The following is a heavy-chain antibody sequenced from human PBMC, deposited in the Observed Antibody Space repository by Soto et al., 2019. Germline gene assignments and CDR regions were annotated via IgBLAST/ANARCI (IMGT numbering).Heavy chain of an antibody. Sequence: PGGSLRLSCAASGFTFSSYAMTWVRQAPGKGLEWVSTISGTGTTTYYADPVKGRFTISRDNSKNTLYLQMNSLRTEDTAVYYCVKAVYLLDFDYWGHGTLVTVSS. V-gene: IGHV3-23*01. CDR1: GFTFSSYA. D-gene: IGHD2-8*01. J-gene: IGHJ4*01. CDR2: ISGTGTTT. CDR3: VKAVYLLDFDY.